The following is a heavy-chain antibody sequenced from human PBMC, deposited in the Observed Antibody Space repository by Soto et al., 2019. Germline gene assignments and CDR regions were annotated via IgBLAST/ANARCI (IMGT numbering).Heavy chain of an antibody. Sequence: GGSLRLSCAASGFTFSSYWMSWVRQAPGKGLEWVANIKQDGSEKYYVDSVKGRFTISRDNAKNSLYLQMNSLRAEDTAVYYCARDGDPWYCSGGSCYFNDYWGQGTLVTVSS. V-gene: IGHV3-7*01. CDR1: GFTFSSYW. J-gene: IGHJ4*02. CDR2: IKQDGSEK. CDR3: ARDGDPWYCSGGSCYFNDY. D-gene: IGHD2-15*01.